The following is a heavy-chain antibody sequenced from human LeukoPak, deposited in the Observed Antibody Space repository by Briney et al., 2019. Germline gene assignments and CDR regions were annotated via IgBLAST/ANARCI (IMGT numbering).Heavy chain of an antibody. CDR2: ISSSSSTI. D-gene: IGHD3-10*01. CDR1: GFTFSSYS. CDR3: ARDLRWFGELLYYYYGMDV. Sequence: GGSLRLSCAASGFTFSSYSMNWVRQAPGKGLEWVSYISSSSSTIYYADSVKGRFTISRDNAKNSLYLQINSLRDEDTAVYYCARDLRWFGELLYYYYGMDVWGQGTTVTVSS. J-gene: IGHJ6*02. V-gene: IGHV3-48*02.